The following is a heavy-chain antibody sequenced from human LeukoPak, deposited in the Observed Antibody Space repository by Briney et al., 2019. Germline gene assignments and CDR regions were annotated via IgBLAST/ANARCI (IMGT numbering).Heavy chain of an antibody. V-gene: IGHV3-21*06. CDR1: GFIFSNYG. D-gene: IGHD3-10*01. J-gene: IGHJ3*02. CDR3: TRDDASSLLWFGELKDFDI. CDR2: ISCGSTHI. Sequence: GGSLRLSCAASGFIFSNYGMSWVRQAPGKGLEWVSSISCGSTHIYYADSIQGRFTISRDNAENSLYLQMNSLRAEDTAVYYCTRDDASSLLWFGELKDFDIWGRGTMVTVSS.